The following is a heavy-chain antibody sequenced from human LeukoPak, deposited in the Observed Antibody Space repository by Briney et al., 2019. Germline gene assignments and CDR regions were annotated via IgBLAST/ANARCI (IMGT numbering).Heavy chain of an antibody. D-gene: IGHD3-10*01. CDR2: IYFSGST. Sequence: SQTLSLTCTVSGGSISSGDYSWSWIRQPPGKALEWIGYIYFSGSTYYNPSLKSRVTISVDTSKNQFSLKLSSVTAADTAVYYCARDPGGYYFDCWGQGTLVTVSS. V-gene: IGHV4-30-4*01. CDR3: ARDPGGYYFDC. J-gene: IGHJ4*02. CDR1: GGSISSGDYS.